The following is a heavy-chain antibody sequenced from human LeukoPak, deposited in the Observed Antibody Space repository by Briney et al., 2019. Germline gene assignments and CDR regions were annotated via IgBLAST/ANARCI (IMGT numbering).Heavy chain of an antibody. D-gene: IGHD1-26*01. V-gene: IGHV3-30*04. Sequence: GGSLRLSCAASGFSFSNFAIHGVRQAPGKGLEWLAVISHDGATKHYADSVKGRFTISRDNSNNSLSLQMNSLSAEDTAVYYCARARGRWHLLPLDFWGQGTLVTVSS. CDR3: ARARGRWHLLPLDF. J-gene: IGHJ4*02. CDR2: ISHDGATK. CDR1: GFSFSNFA.